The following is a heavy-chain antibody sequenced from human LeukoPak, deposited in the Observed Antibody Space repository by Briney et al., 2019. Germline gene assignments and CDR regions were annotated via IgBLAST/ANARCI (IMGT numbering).Heavy chain of an antibody. CDR3: ARLNCRMTTCQDYNFDY. Sequence: EASVKVSCKASGYPFTSYGVNWVRQAPGQGLEWMGWISPYNGNTNYAQKFQGRVTMTTDTSTGTVYMDLRSLRSDDTAIYYCARLNCRMTTCQDYNFDYWGQGTLVTVSS. V-gene: IGHV1-18*01. CDR1: GYPFTSYG. D-gene: IGHD4-11*01. CDR2: ISPYNGNT. J-gene: IGHJ4*02.